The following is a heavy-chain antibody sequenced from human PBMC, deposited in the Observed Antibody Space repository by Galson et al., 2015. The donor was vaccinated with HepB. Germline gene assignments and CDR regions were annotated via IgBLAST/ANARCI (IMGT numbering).Heavy chain of an antibody. D-gene: IGHD6-13*01. CDR3: ASDYAISSSWNEYFQH. CDR2: INPSGGST. V-gene: IGHV1-46*01. J-gene: IGHJ1*01. Sequence: SVKVSCKASGYTFASYYMHWVRQAPGQGLEWMGIINPSGGSTSYAQKFQGRVTMTRDTSTSTVYMELSSLRSEDTAVYYCASDYAISSSWNEYFQHWGQGTLVTVSS. CDR1: GYTFASYY.